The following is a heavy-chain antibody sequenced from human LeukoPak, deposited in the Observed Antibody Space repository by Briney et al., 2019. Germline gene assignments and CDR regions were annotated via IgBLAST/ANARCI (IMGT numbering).Heavy chain of an antibody. CDR3: ANEIRPNDY. V-gene: IGHV3-23*01. J-gene: IGHJ4*02. Sequence: GGSLRLSGAASGFNFSSHAMPWFRRPPGKGLEWVSAISISGSKTYYADPVKGRFTISRDNSKNTLYLQMNSLRAEDTAVYYCANEIRPNDYWGQGTQVTVSS. D-gene: IGHD4-17*01. CDR1: GFNFSSHA. CDR2: ISISGSKT.